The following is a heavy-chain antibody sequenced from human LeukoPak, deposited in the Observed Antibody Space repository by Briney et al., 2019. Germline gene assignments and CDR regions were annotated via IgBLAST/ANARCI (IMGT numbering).Heavy chain of an antibody. D-gene: IGHD2/OR15-2a*01. V-gene: IGHV4-59*01. CDR2: IYYSGST. CDR1: GGSISSYH. CDR3: ARGVWPYLFDY. J-gene: IGHJ4*02. Sequence: PSETLSLTCTVSGGSISSYHWSWIRQPPGKGLEWIGYIYYSGSTNYNPSLKSRVTISVDTSKNQFSLKLSSVTAADTAVYYCARGVWPYLFDYWGQGTLVTVSS.